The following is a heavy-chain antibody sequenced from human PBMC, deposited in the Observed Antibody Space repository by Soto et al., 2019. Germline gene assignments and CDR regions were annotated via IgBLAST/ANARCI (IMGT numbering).Heavy chain of an antibody. Sequence: GGSLRLSCAASGFTFSSYEMHWVREAPGKGLEWVSYISGSSDTRYIADSVKGRFTISRDNAKNSLYLQMNSLRAEDTAVYYCAKDRAYDSSGYYYEWGQGTLVTVSS. D-gene: IGHD3-22*01. CDR2: ISGSSDTR. CDR3: AKDRAYDSSGYYYE. CDR1: GFTFSSYE. J-gene: IGHJ4*02. V-gene: IGHV3-48*03.